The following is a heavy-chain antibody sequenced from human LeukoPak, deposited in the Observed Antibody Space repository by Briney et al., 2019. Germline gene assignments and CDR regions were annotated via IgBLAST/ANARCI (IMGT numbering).Heavy chain of an antibody. Sequence: QPGSSLRLSCAASGFTFSSYAMHWVRQAPGKGLEWVAVISYDGSNKYYADSVKGRFTISRDNSKNTLYLQMNSLRAEDTAVYYCARDSYGMDVWGQGTTVTVSS. CDR2: ISYDGSNK. J-gene: IGHJ6*02. CDR1: GFTFSSYA. CDR3: ARDSYGMDV. V-gene: IGHV3-30-3*01.